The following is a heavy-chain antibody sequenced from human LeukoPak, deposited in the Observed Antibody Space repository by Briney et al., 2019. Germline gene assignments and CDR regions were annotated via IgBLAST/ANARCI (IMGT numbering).Heavy chain of an antibody. V-gene: IGHV3-48*01. CDR2: ISSSGSTI. D-gene: IGHD3-9*01. CDR1: GFTFSSYS. J-gene: IGHJ6*03. Sequence: GGSPRLSCAASGFTFSSYSMNWVRQAPGKGLEWVSYISSSGSTIYYADSVKGRFTISRDNSKNTLYLQMNSLRAEDTAVYYCATKGEEVLRYFDWLPHYYYYMDVWGKGTTVTVS. CDR3: ATKGEEVLRYFDWLPHYYYYMDV.